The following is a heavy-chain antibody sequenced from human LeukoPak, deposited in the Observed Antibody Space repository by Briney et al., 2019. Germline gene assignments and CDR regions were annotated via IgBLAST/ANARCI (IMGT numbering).Heavy chain of an antibody. D-gene: IGHD3-22*01. V-gene: IGHV3-23*01. J-gene: IGHJ4*02. CDR3: AKQRAYATMTHFDY. CDR2: ISGSGGST. Sequence: GGSLRLSXAASGFTFSSYAMSWVRQAPGKGLEWVSAISGSGGSTYYADSVKGRFTISRDNSKNTLYLQMNSLRAEDTAVYYCAKQRAYATMTHFDYWGQGTLVTVSS. CDR1: GFTFSSYA.